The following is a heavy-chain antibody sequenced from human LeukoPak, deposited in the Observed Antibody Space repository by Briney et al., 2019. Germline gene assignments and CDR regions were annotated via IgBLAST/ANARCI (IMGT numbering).Heavy chain of an antibody. D-gene: IGHD3-22*01. CDR3: ARDDGDYDSNGYYPY. V-gene: IGHV3-33*01. CDR2: IWYDGSNK. Sequence: QPGRSLRLSCAASGFTFSSYGMHWVRQAPGKGLEWVAVIWYDGSNKYYADSVKGRFTISRDNSKNTLYLQMNSLRAEDTAVYYCARDDGDYDSNGYYPYWGQGTLITVSS. J-gene: IGHJ4*02. CDR1: GFTFSSYG.